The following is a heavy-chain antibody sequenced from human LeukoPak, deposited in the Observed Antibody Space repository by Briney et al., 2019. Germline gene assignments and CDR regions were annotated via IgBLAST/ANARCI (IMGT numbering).Heavy chain of an antibody. J-gene: IGHJ4*02. D-gene: IGHD3-9*01. CDR2: ISGSGGST. V-gene: IGHV3-23*01. CDR3: ARYVTTYYDILTGAGVFDY. CDR1: GFTFSSYA. Sequence: GGSLRLSCAASGFTFSSYAMSWVRQAPGKGLEWVSAISGSGGSTYYADSVKGRFTISRDNSKNTLYIQMNSLRAEDTAVYYCARYVTTYYDILTGAGVFDYWGQGTLVTVSS.